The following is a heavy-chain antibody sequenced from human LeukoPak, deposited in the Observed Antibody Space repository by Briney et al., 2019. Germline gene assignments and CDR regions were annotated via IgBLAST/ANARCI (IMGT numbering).Heavy chain of an antibody. Sequence: GGFLRLSCAASGFTFSSYWTHWVRQAPGKGLVWVSRINSDGSSTSYADSVKGRFTISRDNAKNTVYLQMDSLRAEDTAVYYCARDSPRTGPWGQGILVIVSS. D-gene: IGHD1-1*01. J-gene: IGHJ5*02. CDR2: INSDGSST. CDR3: ARDSPRTGP. CDR1: GFTFSSYW. V-gene: IGHV3-74*01.